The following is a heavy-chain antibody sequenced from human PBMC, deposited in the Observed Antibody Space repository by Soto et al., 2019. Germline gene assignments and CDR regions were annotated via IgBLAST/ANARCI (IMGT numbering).Heavy chain of an antibody. CDR3: AKNRPSIAARSSCYCRH. CDR2: ISGNGGST. CDR1: GFTFSSYA. V-gene: IGHV3-23*01. D-gene: IGHD6-6*01. J-gene: IGHJ4*02. Sequence: PGESLTLSCAASGFTFSSYAMSWVRQPAGKGLEWVSAISGNGGSTYYADPVKGRCTISRDNTKNTQYLQMNSLRAEDTAVYYCAKNRPSIAARSSCYCRHWGQGTLVTVSS.